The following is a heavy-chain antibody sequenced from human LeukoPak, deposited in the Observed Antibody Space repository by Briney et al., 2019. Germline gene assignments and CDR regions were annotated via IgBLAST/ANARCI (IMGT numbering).Heavy chain of an antibody. CDR1: GFGFDDYS. CDR3: VKGTYNHDGRSYHAGSFDY. V-gene: IGHV3-9*01. J-gene: IGHJ4*02. Sequence: PGGSLRLSCIASGFGFDDYSMHWVRQGPGKGLEWVSGISWDSRKIGYADSVRGRFTFSRDNAKNSLDLQMDSRRVEDTALYYCVKGTYNHDGRSYHAGSFDYWGQGARVTVSS. CDR2: ISWDSRKI. D-gene: IGHD1-14*01.